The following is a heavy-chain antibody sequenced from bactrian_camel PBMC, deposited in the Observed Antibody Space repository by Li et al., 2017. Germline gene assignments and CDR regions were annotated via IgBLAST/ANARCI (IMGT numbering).Heavy chain of an antibody. V-gene: IGHV3S40*01. D-gene: IGHD1*01. J-gene: IGHJ4*01. CDR2: INILGGTT. CDR3: AAAALMTWPAIGYNY. CDR1: GDTFSTYT. Sequence: VQLVESGGDLVQPGGSLRLSCAASGDTFSTYTMRWVRQAPGKGLEWVSTINILGGTTYYADSMKGRFTISKDSAKNTVSLQMNSLRSEDTALYYCAAAALMTWPAIGYNYWGQGTQVTVS.